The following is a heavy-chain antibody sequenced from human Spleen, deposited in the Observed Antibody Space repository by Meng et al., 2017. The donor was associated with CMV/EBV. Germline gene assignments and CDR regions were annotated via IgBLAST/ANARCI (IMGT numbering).Heavy chain of an antibody. CDR2: IFYSGST. CDR3: ARGGPGFGELFPFDP. CDR1: TDSISSGGYY. Sequence: STDSISSGGYYWAWIRQHPGKGLEWIGYIFYSGSTNYSPSLESRVTLSVDTSKNQFSLKLSSVTAADTAVYYCARGGPGFGELFPFDPWGQGILVTVSS. J-gene: IGHJ5*02. V-gene: IGHV4-31*02. D-gene: IGHD3-10*01.